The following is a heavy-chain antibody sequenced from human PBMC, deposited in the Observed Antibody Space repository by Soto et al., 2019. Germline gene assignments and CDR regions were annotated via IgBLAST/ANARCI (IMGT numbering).Heavy chain of an antibody. CDR1: GFTFSSYW. D-gene: IGHD6-13*01. CDR3: ARVEQQLVLGRPSYAFDI. CDR2: IKQDGSEK. Sequence: GGSLRLSCAASGFTFSSYWMSWVRQAPGKGLEWVANIKQDGSEKYYVDSVKGRFTISRDNAKNSRYLQMNSLRAEDTAVYYCARVEQQLVLGRPSYAFDIWGQGTMVTVSS. J-gene: IGHJ3*02. V-gene: IGHV3-7*05.